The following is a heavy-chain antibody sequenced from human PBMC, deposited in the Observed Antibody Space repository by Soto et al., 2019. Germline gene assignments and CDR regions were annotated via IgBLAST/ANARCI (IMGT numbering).Heavy chain of an antibody. CDR3: TSDYTLRSYRFDY. D-gene: IGHD3-10*01. J-gene: IGHJ4*02. CDR1: GGSFSGYY. V-gene: IGHV4-34*01. Sequence: ASETLSLTCAVYGGSFSGYYWTWIRQPPGTGLEWIGEINHSGSTNYNPSLKSRVTISVDRSKNQFSLKLTSVTAADTAVYYCTSDYTLRSYRFDYWGRGILVTVSS. CDR2: INHSGST.